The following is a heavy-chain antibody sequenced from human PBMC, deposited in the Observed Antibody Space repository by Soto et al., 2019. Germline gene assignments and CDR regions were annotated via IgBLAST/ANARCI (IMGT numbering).Heavy chain of an antibody. Sequence: QVQLVQSGAEVKKPGASVKVSCKVSGYTLTELSMHWVRQAPGKGLEWMGGFDPEDGETIYAQKFQGRVTMTEDTTKETAYMEVSSLRSEDTAVYYCATAIVGAPYNWFDPWGQGTLVTVSS. CDR1: GYTLTELS. CDR3: ATAIVGAPYNWFDP. J-gene: IGHJ5*02. D-gene: IGHD1-26*01. CDR2: FDPEDGET. V-gene: IGHV1-24*01.